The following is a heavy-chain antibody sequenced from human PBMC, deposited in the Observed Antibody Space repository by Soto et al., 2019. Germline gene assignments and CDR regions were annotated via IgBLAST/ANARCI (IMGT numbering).Heavy chain of an antibody. CDR1: GFTLSNYA. Sequence: GGSLSLSCAASGFTLSNYAMSWVRQAPGKGLEWVSLVSATAGSTYYADSVKGRFTISRDNSKNTLYLQMNSLRGEDTAVYYCAKEGSSSLYYFDYWGQGTLVTVSS. D-gene: IGHD6-6*01. V-gene: IGHV3-23*01. J-gene: IGHJ4*02. CDR2: VSATAGST. CDR3: AKEGSSSLYYFDY.